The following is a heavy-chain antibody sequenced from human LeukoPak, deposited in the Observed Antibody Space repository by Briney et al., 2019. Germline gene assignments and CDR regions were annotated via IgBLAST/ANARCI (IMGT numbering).Heavy chain of an antibody. V-gene: IGHV4-31*03. Sequence: SETLSLTCTVSGGSISSGGYYWSWIRQRPGKGLEWIGYIYYSGSTYYNPSLKSRVTISVDTSKNQFSLKLSSVTAADTAVYYCARTRPNYDLIYYFDYWGQGTLVTVSS. J-gene: IGHJ4*02. CDR3: ARTRPNYDLIYYFDY. D-gene: IGHD3-3*01. CDR2: IYYSGST. CDR1: GGSISSGGYY.